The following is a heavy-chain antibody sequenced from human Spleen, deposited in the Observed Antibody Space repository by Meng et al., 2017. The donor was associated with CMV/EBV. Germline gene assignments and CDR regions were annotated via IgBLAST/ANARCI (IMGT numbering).Heavy chain of an antibody. CDR2: ISSSGSTI. CDR3: AKDFDYYGMDV. Sequence: GESLKISCAASGFTFSDYYMSWIRQAPGKGLEWVSYISSSGSTIYYADSVKGRFTISRDNAKNSLYLQMNSLRAEDTAVYYCAKDFDYYGMDVWGQGTTVTVSS. J-gene: IGHJ6*02. CDR1: GFTFSDYY. V-gene: IGHV3-11*04.